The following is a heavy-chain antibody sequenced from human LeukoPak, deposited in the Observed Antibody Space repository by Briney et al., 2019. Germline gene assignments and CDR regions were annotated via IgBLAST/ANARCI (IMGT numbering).Heavy chain of an antibody. CDR3: ARRLGVETYFDY. V-gene: IGHV4-39*01. Sequence: SETLSLTCSVSGDSISSTGRYCFWDWIRQPPGKGLEWIETTYHSGTTYYTPALKSRVALSVDTSRNQFSLRLTSVTAADTAVYYCARRLGVETYFDYWGQGILVTVSS. CDR2: TYHSGTT. J-gene: IGHJ4*02. D-gene: IGHD3-10*01. CDR1: GDSISSTGRYCF.